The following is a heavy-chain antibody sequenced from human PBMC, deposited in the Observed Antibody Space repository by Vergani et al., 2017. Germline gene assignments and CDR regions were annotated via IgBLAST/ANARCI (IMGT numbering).Heavy chain of an antibody. Sequence: QVQLVQSGAEVKKPGSSVKVSCKASGGTFRSYTISWVRQAPGQGLEWMGRIIPILGIANYEQKFQGRDTITADKSTGTGYMELSSLRSEDTAVYYCAREVTAVLGNLFDPWRQGTLVTVSS. CDR2: IIPILGIA. J-gene: IGHJ5*02. CDR3: AREVTAVLGNLFDP. D-gene: IGHD2-21*02. CDR1: GGTFRSYT. V-gene: IGHV1-69*08.